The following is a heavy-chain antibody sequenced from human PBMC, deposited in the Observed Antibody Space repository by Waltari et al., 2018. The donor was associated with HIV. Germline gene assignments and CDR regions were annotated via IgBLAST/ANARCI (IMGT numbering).Heavy chain of an antibody. Sequence: EVQLVESGGGLVQPGRSLRLSCAASGFTFDDYAMHWVRQAPGKGLEWVSGRFTISRDNAKNSLYLQMNSLRAEDTALYYCAKGTAEYYGSGRLGVWGQGTTVTVSS. CDR1: GFTFDDYA. J-gene: IGHJ6*02. V-gene: IGHV3-9*01. CDR3: AKGTAEYYGSGRLGV. D-gene: IGHD3-10*01.